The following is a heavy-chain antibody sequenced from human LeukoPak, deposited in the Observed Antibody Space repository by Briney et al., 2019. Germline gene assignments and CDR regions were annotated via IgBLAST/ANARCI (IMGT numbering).Heavy chain of an antibody. V-gene: IGHV3-64*02. CDR1: GFPFRRFS. Sequence: GGSLRLSCAASGFPFRRFSMHWVRQAPGRGLEYVSAIDGAGQNTFYADSVRGRFTISRDNSENTVSLQMGSLTPEDMAVYYYARVNRGYDYRGQGALITVSS. D-gene: IGHD5-12*01. J-gene: IGHJ4*02. CDR2: IDGAGQNT. CDR3: ARVNRGYDY.